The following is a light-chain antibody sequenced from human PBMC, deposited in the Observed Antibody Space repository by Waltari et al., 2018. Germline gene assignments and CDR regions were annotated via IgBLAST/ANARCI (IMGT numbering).Light chain of an antibody. Sequence: SSELTQDPAVSVAWGQTVTTTCPGDSRSSSYASWYQQKPGPAPVLVIYGNDNRPSGVPARFSGSNSGITSSLHITGAQAEDEADYYCNSRDSSGDHLIFGGGTRLTVL. CDR1: SRSSSY. J-gene: IGLJ2*01. CDR2: GND. CDR3: NSRDSSGDHLI. V-gene: IGLV3-19*01.